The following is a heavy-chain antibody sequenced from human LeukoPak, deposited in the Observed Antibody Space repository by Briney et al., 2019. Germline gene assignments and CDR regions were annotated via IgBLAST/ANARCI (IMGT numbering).Heavy chain of an antibody. D-gene: IGHD2-2*01. Sequence: SETLPLTCTVSGGSISSGDYYWSWIRQPPGKGLEWIGYIYYSGSTYYNPSLKSRVTISVDTSKNQFSLKLSSVTAADTAAYYCARDDLGYCSSTSCRRAYYYYYGMDVWGQGTTVTVSS. CDR3: ARDDLGYCSSTSCRRAYYYYYGMDV. V-gene: IGHV4-30-4*01. CDR2: IYYSGST. CDR1: GGSISSGDYY. J-gene: IGHJ6*02.